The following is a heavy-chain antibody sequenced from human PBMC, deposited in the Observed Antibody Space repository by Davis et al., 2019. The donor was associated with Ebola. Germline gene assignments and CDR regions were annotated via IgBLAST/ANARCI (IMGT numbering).Heavy chain of an antibody. Sequence: MPSETLSLTCTVSGGSISSRTYYWGWIRQAPGKGLEWIGTIYYSGSTNYNPSLKSRVTISVDTSKNQFSLKLSSVTAADTAVYYCARVIRGYSYGTHYYYGMDVWGRGTTVTVSS. CDR3: ARVIRGYSYGTHYYYGMDV. D-gene: IGHD5-18*01. CDR2: IYYSGST. CDR1: GGSISSRTYY. V-gene: IGHV4-39*07. J-gene: IGHJ6*02.